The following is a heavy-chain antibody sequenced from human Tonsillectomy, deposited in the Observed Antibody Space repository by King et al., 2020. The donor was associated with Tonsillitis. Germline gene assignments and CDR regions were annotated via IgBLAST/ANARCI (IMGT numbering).Heavy chain of an antibody. J-gene: IGHJ2*01. Sequence: VQLVESGGDLIQPGGSLRLSCAASGFTVSSNYMSWVRQAPGKGLEWVSVIYSGGSTNYADSVKGRFTISRANSKNTRYLQMNSPSAEDTAVYYCARDPPVGVGAGGYFDLWGRGTLVTVSS. V-gene: IGHV3-53*01. D-gene: IGHD1-26*01. CDR2: IYSGGST. CDR1: GFTVSSNY. CDR3: ARDPPVGVGAGGYFDL.